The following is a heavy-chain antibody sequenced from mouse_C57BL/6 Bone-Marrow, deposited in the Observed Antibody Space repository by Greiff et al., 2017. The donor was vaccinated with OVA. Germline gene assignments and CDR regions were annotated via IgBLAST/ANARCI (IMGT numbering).Heavy chain of an antibody. J-gene: IGHJ4*01. CDR1: GYTFTSYD. D-gene: IGHD1-1*01. CDR3: AREVTTVEVYYAMDY. CDR2: IYPRDGST. Sequence: VQLQESGPELVKPGASVKLSCKASGYTFTSYDINWVKQRPGQGLEWIGWIYPRDGSTKYNEKFKGKATLTVDTSSSTAYMELHSLTSEDSAVYFCAREVTTVEVYYAMDYWGQGTSVTVSS. V-gene: IGHV1-85*01.